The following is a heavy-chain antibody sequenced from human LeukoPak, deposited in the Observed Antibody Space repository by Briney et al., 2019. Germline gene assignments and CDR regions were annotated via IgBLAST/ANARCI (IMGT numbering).Heavy chain of an antibody. CDR1: GFTFSSYW. J-gene: IGHJ4*02. Sequence: GGSLRLSCAASGFTFSSYWMHWVRQAPGKGLVCVSRINSDGSSTSYADSVKGRFTISRDNAKNTLYLQMNSLRVEDTAVYYCATDGSYGLTYWGQGTLVTVSS. D-gene: IGHD3-16*01. CDR3: ATDGSYGLTY. V-gene: IGHV3-74*01. CDR2: INSDGSST.